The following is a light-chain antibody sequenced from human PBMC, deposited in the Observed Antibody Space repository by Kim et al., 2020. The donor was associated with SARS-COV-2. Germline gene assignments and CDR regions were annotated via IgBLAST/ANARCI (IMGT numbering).Light chain of an antibody. V-gene: IGKV3-11*01. CDR2: DAS. Sequence: EIVLTQSPATVSLSPGERATLACRASQSINIDVAWYQQKPGRAPRLLIYDASKRVSGVPARFSGSGSGIDFALTINGLEPEDFAVYYCQQHATWPPALTFGGGTKVEMK. CDR3: QQHATWPPALT. J-gene: IGKJ4*01. CDR1: QSINID.